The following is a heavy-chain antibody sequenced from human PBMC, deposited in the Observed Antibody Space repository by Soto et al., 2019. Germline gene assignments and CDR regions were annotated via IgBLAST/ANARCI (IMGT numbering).Heavy chain of an antibody. CDR1: GFTFSSYA. D-gene: IGHD3-9*01. CDR3: VKDSILERYFDWFTNAFDI. V-gene: IGHV3-64D*08. J-gene: IGHJ3*02. Sequence: PGGSLRLSCSASGFTFSSYAMHWVRQAPGKGLEYVSAISSSGGSTYYADSVKGRFTISRDNSKNTLYLQMSSLRAEDTAVYYCVKDSILERYFDWFTNAFDIWGQGTMVTVSS. CDR2: ISSSGGST.